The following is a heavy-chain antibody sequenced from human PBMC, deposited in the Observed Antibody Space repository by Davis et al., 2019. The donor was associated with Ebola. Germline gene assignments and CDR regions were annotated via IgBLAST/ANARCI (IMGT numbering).Heavy chain of an antibody. CDR2: IKEDGSEK. D-gene: IGHD1-20*01. Sequence: GESLKISCAASGFTFNRYWMTWVRQAPGKGLERVANIKEDGSEKYYVDSVKGRFTISRDNAENSLFLQMNSLRAEDTAVYFCARSLHNFPLHFDSWGPGTPVTVSS. V-gene: IGHV3-7*03. J-gene: IGHJ4*02. CDR3: ARSLHNFPLHFDS. CDR1: GFTFNRYW.